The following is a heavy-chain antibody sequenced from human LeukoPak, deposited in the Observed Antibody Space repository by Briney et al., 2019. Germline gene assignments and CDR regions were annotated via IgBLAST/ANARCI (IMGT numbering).Heavy chain of an antibody. V-gene: IGHV4-30-2*01. J-gene: IGHJ5*02. Sequence: PSQTLSLTCTVSGGSISSGGYYWSWIRQPPGKGLEWIGYIYHSGSTYYNPSLKSRVTISVDTSKNQFSLKLITVTAADTAVYYCARRGVPAARGWFDPWGQGTLVTVSS. CDR2: IYHSGST. CDR3: ARRGVPAARGWFDP. CDR1: GGSISSGGYY. D-gene: IGHD2-2*01.